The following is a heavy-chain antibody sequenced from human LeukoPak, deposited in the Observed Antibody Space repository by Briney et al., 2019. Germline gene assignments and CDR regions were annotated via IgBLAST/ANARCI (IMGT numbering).Heavy chain of an antibody. V-gene: IGHV3-48*02. Sequence: PGGSPRLSFAASGFTFSSYSMNWVRQAPGKGLEWVSYISSSSSTIYYADSVKGRFTISRDNAKNSLYLQMNSLRDEDTAVYYCARGMFELPPITDYGMDVWGQGTTVTVSS. J-gene: IGHJ6*02. CDR2: ISSSSSTI. D-gene: IGHD3-10*02. CDR1: GFTFSSYS. CDR3: ARGMFELPPITDYGMDV.